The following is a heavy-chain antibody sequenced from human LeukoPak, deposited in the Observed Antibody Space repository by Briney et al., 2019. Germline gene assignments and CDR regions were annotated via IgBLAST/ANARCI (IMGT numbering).Heavy chain of an antibody. CDR3: ARVGDTSGYYQHFDY. J-gene: IGHJ4*01. Sequence: PSETLSLTYSVSGYSISTNYYWGWIRQAPGKGLEWIGIINHSGSTNYNPSLKSRVTISPDTSKNQFSLKLSSVTAADTAVYYCARVGDTSGYYQHFDYWGQGTLVTVSS. D-gene: IGHD3-22*01. CDR1: GYSISTNYY. CDR2: INHSGST. V-gene: IGHV4-38-2*02.